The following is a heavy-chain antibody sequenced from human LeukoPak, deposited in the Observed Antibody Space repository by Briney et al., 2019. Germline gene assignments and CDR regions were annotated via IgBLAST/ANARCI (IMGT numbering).Heavy chain of an antibody. CDR2: IYYSGST. V-gene: IGHV4-59*01. Sequence: SETLSLTCTVSGGSISSYYWSWIRQPPGKGLGWIGYIYYSGSTNYNPSLKSRVTISVDTSKNQFSLKLSSVTAADTAVYYCARVTRHSSGWYGAVDYWGQGTLVTVSS. CDR1: GGSISSYY. CDR3: ARVTRHSSGWYGAVDY. J-gene: IGHJ4*02. D-gene: IGHD6-19*01.